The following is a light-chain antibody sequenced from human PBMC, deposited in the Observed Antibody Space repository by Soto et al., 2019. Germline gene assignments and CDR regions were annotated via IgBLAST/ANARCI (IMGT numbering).Light chain of an antibody. CDR3: QQRSDWPPT. V-gene: IGKV3-15*01. CDR1: QSVSTS. Sequence: EILMTQSPATLSVSPGESATLSCRASQSVSTSLAWYQQKPGQAPRLLIYGASTRATGIPARFSGSGSGTEFTLTISSLEPEDFAVYFCQQRSDWPPTFGQGTRLEIK. CDR2: GAS. J-gene: IGKJ5*01.